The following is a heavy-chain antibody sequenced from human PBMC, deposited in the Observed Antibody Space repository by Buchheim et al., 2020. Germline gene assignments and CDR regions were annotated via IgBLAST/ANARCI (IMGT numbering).Heavy chain of an antibody. V-gene: IGHV4-39*01. J-gene: IGHJ5*02. CDR2: IYYSGST. CDR3: ARLEVVLRLRGWFDP. Sequence: QLQLQESGPGLVKPSETLSLTCTVSGGSISSSSYYWGWIRQPPGKGLEWIGSIYYSGSTYYNPSLKSRVTISVDTSKNQFSLKLSSVAAADTAVYYCARLEVVLRLRGWFDPWGQGTL. CDR1: GGSISSSSYY. D-gene: IGHD3-3*01.